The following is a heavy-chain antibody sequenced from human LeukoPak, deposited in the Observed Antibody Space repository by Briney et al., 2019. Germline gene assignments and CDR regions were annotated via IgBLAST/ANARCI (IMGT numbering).Heavy chain of an antibody. CDR3: ARSRYSSSWFDY. D-gene: IGHD6-13*01. Sequence: PGGSLRLSCAASGFIVSSNYMSWVRQAPGKGLEWVSVIYGGGSTYYADSVKGRFTISRGNSKNTLYLQMNSLRAEDTAVYYCARSRYSSSWFDYWGQGTLVTVSS. CDR1: GFIVSSNY. V-gene: IGHV3-53*01. CDR2: IYGGGST. J-gene: IGHJ4*02.